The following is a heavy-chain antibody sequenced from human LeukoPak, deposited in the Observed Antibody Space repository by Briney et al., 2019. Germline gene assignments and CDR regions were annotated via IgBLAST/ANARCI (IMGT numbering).Heavy chain of an antibody. CDR3: AKDHYGDSTHWYFDL. D-gene: IGHD4-17*01. CDR1: GFTFDDYA. Sequence: HAGRSLRLSCAASGFTFDDYAMHWVRQAPGKGLKWVSGISWNSGSIGYADSVKGRFTISRDNAKNSLYLQMNSLRAEDTALYYCAKDHYGDSTHWYFDLWGRGTLVTVSS. CDR2: ISWNSGSI. J-gene: IGHJ2*01. V-gene: IGHV3-9*01.